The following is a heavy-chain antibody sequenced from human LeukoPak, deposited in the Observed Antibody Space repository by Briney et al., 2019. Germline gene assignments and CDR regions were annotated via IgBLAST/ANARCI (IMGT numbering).Heavy chain of an antibody. V-gene: IGHV4-39*01. CDR1: GGSISSSSYY. CDR2: ISYSGST. J-gene: IGHJ3*02. Sequence: KPSETLSFTCTVSGGSISSSSYYWGWIRQPPGKGLEWIGSISYSGSTYYNPSLKSRVTISVDTSKNQFSLKLSSVTAADTAVYYCARQLGSKNAFDIWGQGTMVTVSS. CDR3: ARQLGSKNAFDI.